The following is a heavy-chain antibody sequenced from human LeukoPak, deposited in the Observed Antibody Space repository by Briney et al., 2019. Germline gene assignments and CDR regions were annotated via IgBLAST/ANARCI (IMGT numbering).Heavy chain of an antibody. Sequence: GGSLRLSCAASGFTFRVYYMSWIRHAPREGLEWVSYISSSGSTIYYADSVKGRFTISRDNAKNSLYLQMNSMRAEDTAVYYFARSVVPAGSNSSSWFGSWGQGTLVTVSS. D-gene: IGHD2-2*01. CDR3: ARSVVPAGSNSSSWFGS. J-gene: IGHJ5*01. CDR2: ISSSGSTI. V-gene: IGHV3-11*04. CDR1: GFTFRVYY.